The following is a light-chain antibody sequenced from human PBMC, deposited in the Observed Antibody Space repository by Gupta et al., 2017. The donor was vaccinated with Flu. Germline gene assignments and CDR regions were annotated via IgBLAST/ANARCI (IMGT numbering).Light chain of an antibody. J-gene: IGKJ3*01. Sequence: SPGEPASISCWSRQSHRHENGQNYLDWYLQKPAQAPQLLIYLATNRGAGVPDRFSGSGSGTDFTLKISRGEAEDVGGYFCRLTRRQPSLTFGDGTKLEI. V-gene: IGKV2-28*01. CDR3: RLTRRQPSLT. CDR1: QSHRHENGQNY. CDR2: LAT.